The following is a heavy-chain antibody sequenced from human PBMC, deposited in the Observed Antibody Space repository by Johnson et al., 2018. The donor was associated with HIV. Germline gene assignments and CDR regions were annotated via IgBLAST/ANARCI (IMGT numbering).Heavy chain of an antibody. CDR2: IWYDGSNK. CDR3: AKDGAMAFDI. J-gene: IGHJ3*02. Sequence: VQLVESGGGVVQPGRSLRLSCAASGFTFSSYAMHWVRQAPGKGLEWVAVIWYDGSNKYYVDSVKGRFTISRDKSKNTLYLQMNSLRAEDTAVYYCAKDGAMAFDIWGQGTLVTVSS. D-gene: IGHD2-2*01. CDR1: GFTFSSYA. V-gene: IGHV3-30*04.